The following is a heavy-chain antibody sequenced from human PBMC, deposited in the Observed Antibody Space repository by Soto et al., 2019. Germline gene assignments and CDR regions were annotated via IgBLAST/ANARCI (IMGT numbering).Heavy chain of an antibody. Sequence: GGSLRLSCAASGFTVSSNYMSWVRQAPGKGLEWVSIFYSAGTTHYADSVKGRFTISRDNSKNTLYLQMNSLRAEDTAVYYCARDKNAMDVWGQGTTVTVSS. CDR1: GFTVSSNY. CDR2: FYSAGTT. CDR3: ARDKNAMDV. V-gene: IGHV3-53*01. J-gene: IGHJ6*02.